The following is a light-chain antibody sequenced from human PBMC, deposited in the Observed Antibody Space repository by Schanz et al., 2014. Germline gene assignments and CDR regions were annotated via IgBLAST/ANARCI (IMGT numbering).Light chain of an antibody. Sequence: DIVMTQSPLSLPVTPGEPASISCRSSQSLLHSNGYNYLDWYLQKPGQSPQLLIYLGSNRASGVPDRFSGSGSGTDFTLTISSLHPEDFGTYYCQQSSSTVIAFGGGTKVEIK. CDR3: QQSSSTVIA. CDR2: LGS. J-gene: IGKJ4*01. V-gene: IGKV2-28*01. CDR1: QSLLHSNGYNY.